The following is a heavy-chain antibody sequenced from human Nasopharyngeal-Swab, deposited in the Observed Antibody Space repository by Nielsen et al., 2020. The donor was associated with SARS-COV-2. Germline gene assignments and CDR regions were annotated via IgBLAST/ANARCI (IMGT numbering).Heavy chain of an antibody. Sequence: ASLKVSCKASGYTFTNYAIHWVRQAPGQRLEWMGWINAGNGKTKSSQKLQGRVTITRDTSASTAYMELSSLRSEDTAVYYCARISYYDSSGYWPYFDYWGQGTLVTVSS. J-gene: IGHJ4*02. CDR1: GYTFTNYA. CDR3: ARISYYDSSGYWPYFDY. V-gene: IGHV1-3*01. CDR2: INAGNGKT. D-gene: IGHD3-22*01.